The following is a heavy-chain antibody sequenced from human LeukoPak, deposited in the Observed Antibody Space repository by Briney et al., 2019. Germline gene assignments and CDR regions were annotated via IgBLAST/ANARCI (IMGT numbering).Heavy chain of an antibody. CDR2: ISWNSGSI. J-gene: IGHJ6*02. Sequence: GGSLRLSCAASGFTFDDYAMRWVRQAPGKGLEWVSGISWNSGSIGYADSVKGRFTISRDNAKNSLYLQMNSLRAEDTALYYCAKDIQYPLVGARYYYGMDVWGQGTTVTVSS. CDR1: GFTFDDYA. CDR3: AKDIQYPLVGARYYYGMDV. V-gene: IGHV3-9*01. D-gene: IGHD1-26*01.